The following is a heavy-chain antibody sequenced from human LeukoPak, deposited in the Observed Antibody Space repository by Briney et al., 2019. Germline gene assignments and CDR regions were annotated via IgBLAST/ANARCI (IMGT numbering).Heavy chain of an antibody. D-gene: IGHD3-22*01. CDR1: GGTFSSYA. CDR3: ARHPIVPKRYYYDSSGYYYYYMDV. CDR2: IIPIFGTA. J-gene: IGHJ6*03. V-gene: IGHV1-69*01. Sequence: ASVKVSCKASGGTFSSYAISWVRQAPGQGLEWMGGIIPIFGTANYAQKFQGRVTITADESTSTAYMELSSLRSEDTAVYYCARHPIVPKRYYYDSSGYYYYYMDVWGKGTTVTVSS.